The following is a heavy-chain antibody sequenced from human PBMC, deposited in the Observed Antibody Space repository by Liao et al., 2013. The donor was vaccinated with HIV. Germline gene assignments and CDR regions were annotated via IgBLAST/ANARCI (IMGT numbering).Heavy chain of an antibody. V-gene: IGHV4-30-4*08. CDR1: GGPISDDS. CDR2: ISYRGTT. J-gene: IGHJ6*03. CDR3: ARADNSFWSGSHYYFYYMDV. Sequence: QVQLQESGPGLVKPSETLSLTCTVSGGPISDDSWSWIRLPPGKGLEWIGHISYRGTTYYNPSLKGRATISLGTSNNQFSLKLSSLTAADTAVYYCARADNSFWSGSHYYFYYMDVWGKGTMVTVSS. D-gene: IGHD3-3*01.